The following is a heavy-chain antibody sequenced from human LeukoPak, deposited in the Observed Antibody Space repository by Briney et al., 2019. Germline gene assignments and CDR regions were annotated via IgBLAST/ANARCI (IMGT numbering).Heavy chain of an antibody. J-gene: IGHJ4*02. Sequence: GGSLRLSCAASGFTFSNAWMSWVRQAPGKGLEWVAVISYDGSNKYYADSVKGRFTISRDNSKNTLYLQMNSLRAEDTAVYYCARSAMVRGVIIPYFDYWGQGTLVTVSS. CDR1: GFTFSNAW. V-gene: IGHV3-30-3*01. CDR3: ARSAMVRGVIIPYFDY. CDR2: ISYDGSNK. D-gene: IGHD3-10*01.